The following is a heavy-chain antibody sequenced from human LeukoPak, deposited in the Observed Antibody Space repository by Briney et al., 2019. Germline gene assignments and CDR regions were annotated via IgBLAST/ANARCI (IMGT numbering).Heavy chain of an antibody. CDR1: GYRFTTYW. D-gene: IGHD6-6*01. CDR2: IYPGDSDT. V-gene: IGHV5-51*01. CDR3: ARQRGSSSRDAFDI. J-gene: IGHJ3*02. Sequence: GESLQISCEGSGYRFTTYWIGWVRHMPGKGLEWMGIIYPGDSDTRYSPSFQGQVTISADKSISTAYLQWSSLKASDTAMYYCARQRGSSSRDAFDIWGRGTMVTVSS.